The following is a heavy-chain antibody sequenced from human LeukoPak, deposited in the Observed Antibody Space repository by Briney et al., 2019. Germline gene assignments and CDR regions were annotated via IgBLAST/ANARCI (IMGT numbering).Heavy chain of an antibody. CDR1: GFTFSSYS. CDR2: ISRSSSYI. CDR3: ARDLGRYCSGGSCDPDY. Sequence: PGGSLRLSCAASGFTFSSYSMNWVRQAPGKGLEWVSSISRSSSYIYYADSVKGRFTISRDNAKNSLYLQMNSLRAEDTAVYYCARDLGRYCSGGSCDPDYWGQGTLVTVSS. V-gene: IGHV3-21*01. J-gene: IGHJ4*02. D-gene: IGHD2-15*01.